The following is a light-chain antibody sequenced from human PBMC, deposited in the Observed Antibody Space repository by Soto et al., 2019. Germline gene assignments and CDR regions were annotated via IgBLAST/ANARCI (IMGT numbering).Light chain of an antibody. J-gene: IGLJ1*01. Sequence: QSALTQPPSVSGSPGQSVAISCTGTSSDVGSYNRVSWYQQSPGTAPKLMICDVSNRPSGVPDRFSGSKSGNTASLTISGLQAEDEAEYYCSSYTSSSTYVFGTGTKLTVL. CDR2: DVS. CDR3: SSYTSSSTYV. V-gene: IGLV2-18*02. CDR1: SSDVGSYNR.